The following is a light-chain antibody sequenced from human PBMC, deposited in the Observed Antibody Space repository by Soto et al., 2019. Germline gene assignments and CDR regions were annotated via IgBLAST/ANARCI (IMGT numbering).Light chain of an antibody. CDR2: DAS. Sequence: EIVMTQSPATLSVSPGERATLSCRASQSVNSNLAWYRQNPGQAPRLLISDASTRATGVPARFSGSGSGTEFTLTISSLQSEDAGIYYCLQYNFWPPLTFGGGTKVAIK. J-gene: IGKJ4*01. CDR3: LQYNFWPPLT. CDR1: QSVNSN. V-gene: IGKV3-15*01.